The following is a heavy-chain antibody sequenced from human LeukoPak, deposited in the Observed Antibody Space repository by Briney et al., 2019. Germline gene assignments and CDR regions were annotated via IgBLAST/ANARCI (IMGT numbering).Heavy chain of an antibody. CDR1: GGSINTGSSF. J-gene: IGHJ4*02. Sequence: SETLSLTCTVSGGSINTGSSFWGWIRQPPGKGLEWIGSMFYTGTTTTYYNPSLKSRVTISVDPSKNPFSLNLNFVTAADTAVYYCARLSKAAGSNWGQGALVTVSS. D-gene: IGHD3-10*01. CDR2: MFYTGTTTT. V-gene: IGHV4-39*01. CDR3: ARLSKAAGSN.